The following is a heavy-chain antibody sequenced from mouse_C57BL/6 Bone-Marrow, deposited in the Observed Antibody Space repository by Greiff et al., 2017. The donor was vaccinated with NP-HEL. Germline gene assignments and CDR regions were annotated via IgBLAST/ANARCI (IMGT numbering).Heavy chain of an antibody. Sequence: QVQLQQPGAELVMPGASVKLSCKASGYTFTSYWMHWVKQRPGQGLEWIGEIDPSDSYTNYNQKFKGKSTLTVDKSSSTAYMQLSSLTSEDSAVYYCAKTGDSNSWYFDVWGTGTTVTVSS. CDR2: IDPSDSYT. V-gene: IGHV1-69*01. J-gene: IGHJ1*03. D-gene: IGHD2-5*01. CDR1: GYTFTSYW. CDR3: AKTGDSNSWYFDV.